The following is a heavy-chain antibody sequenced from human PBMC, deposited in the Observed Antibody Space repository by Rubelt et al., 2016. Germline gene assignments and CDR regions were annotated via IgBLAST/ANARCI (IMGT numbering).Heavy chain of an antibody. CDR2: INHSGST. CDR3: ARDLGGGASDY. Sequence: QVQLQQWGAGLLKPSETLSLTCAVYGGSFSGYYWSWIRQPPGKGLEWIGEINHSGSTNYNPSLKSPVTISVDTSTNQFSLKLNSVTAADTAIYYCARDLGGGASDYWGQGILVTVSS. D-gene: IGHD3-16*01. CDR1: GGSFSGYY. V-gene: IGHV4-34*01. J-gene: IGHJ4*02.